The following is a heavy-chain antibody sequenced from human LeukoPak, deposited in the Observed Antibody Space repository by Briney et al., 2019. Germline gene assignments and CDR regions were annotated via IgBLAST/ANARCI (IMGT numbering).Heavy chain of an antibody. V-gene: IGHV4-34*01. D-gene: IGHD2-21*02. CDR1: GGSFSDFH. J-gene: IGHJ2*01. Sequence: SETLSLTCTVYGGSFSDFHWSWIRLPPGKGLEWIGEINHSGNTNYNPSLKSRVTISIDTSKNQFSLKLSSVTAADTAVYYCAQGKVTGDWYFDLWGRGTLVTVSS. CDR2: INHSGNT. CDR3: AQGKVTGDWYFDL.